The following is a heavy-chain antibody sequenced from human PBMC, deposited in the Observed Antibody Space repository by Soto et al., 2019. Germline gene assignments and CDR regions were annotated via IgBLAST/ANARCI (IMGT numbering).Heavy chain of an antibody. D-gene: IGHD1-20*01. CDR1: DYTFSSYN. V-gene: IGHV1-46*01. CDR2: MDPSRGTT. Sequence: VQLVQSGAEVKKPGASVTVSCKASDYTFSSYNMNWVPQAPGQGLEWMGIMDPSRGTTDYSQKFQGRSTMNRDTSTNTVHMELSTLRSEDTAVNYCARAWGYNWNQRRDAFDVWCQGTVVVVSS. CDR3: ARAWGYNWNQRRDAFDV. J-gene: IGHJ3*01.